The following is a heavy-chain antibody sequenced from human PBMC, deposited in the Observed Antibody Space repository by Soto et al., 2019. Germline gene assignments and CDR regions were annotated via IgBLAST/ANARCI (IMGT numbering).Heavy chain of an antibody. CDR1: GFTFSSYA. V-gene: IGHV3-23*01. D-gene: IGHD6-13*01. Sequence: LRLSCAASGFTFSSYAMSLVRQAPGKGLEWVSAISGSGGSTYYADSVKGRFTISRDNSKNTLYLQMNRLRAEDTAVYYCARKKGIAAAGTFDYWGQGTLVTVSS. CDR2: ISGSGGST. CDR3: ARKKGIAAAGTFDY. J-gene: IGHJ4*02.